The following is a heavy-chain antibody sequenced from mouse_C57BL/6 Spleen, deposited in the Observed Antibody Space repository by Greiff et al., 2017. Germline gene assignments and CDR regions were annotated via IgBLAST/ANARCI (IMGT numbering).Heavy chain of an antibody. CDR3: ARNHGVTTGYAMDY. Sequence: QVQLQQPGAELVKPGASVKLSCKASGYTFTSYWMHWVKQRPGRGLEWIGRIDPNSGGTKYNEKFKSKATLTVDKPSSTAYMPLSSLTSEDSAVYYCARNHGVTTGYAMDYWGQGTSVTVSS. J-gene: IGHJ4*01. CDR1: GYTFTSYW. V-gene: IGHV1-72*01. D-gene: IGHD2-2*01. CDR2: IDPNSGGT.